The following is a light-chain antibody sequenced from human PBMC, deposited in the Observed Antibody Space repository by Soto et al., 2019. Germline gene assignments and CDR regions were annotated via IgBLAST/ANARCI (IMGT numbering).Light chain of an antibody. CDR1: SSNIGAGYD. J-gene: IGLJ1*01. CDR3: QSYASSLSGSRSA. Sequence: QSVLTQPPSVSGAPGQRVTISCTGSSSNIGAGYDVHWYQQLPGTAPKLLIYGNSNRPSGVPDRFSGSKSGTAASLAITGLQAEAEPDYSCQSYASSLSGSRSAFGTGPKVTAL. V-gene: IGLV1-40*01. CDR2: GNS.